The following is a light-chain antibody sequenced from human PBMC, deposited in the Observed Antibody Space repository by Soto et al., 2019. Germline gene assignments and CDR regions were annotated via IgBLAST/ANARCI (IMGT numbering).Light chain of an antibody. V-gene: IGKV3-20*01. J-gene: IGKJ5*01. CDR1: QSVNNNY. Sequence: EIVLTHSPGTLSLSPGERATLSCRASQSVNNNYLAWYRQKPGQGTRLLIYGASTRLTGIPDRFSGSGSGKDFTLTITRLEPEDSALYYCQQYGSSFTFGQGTRLDIK. CDR2: GAS. CDR3: QQYGSSFT.